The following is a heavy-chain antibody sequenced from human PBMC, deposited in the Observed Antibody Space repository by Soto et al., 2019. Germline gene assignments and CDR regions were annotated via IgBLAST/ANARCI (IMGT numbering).Heavy chain of an antibody. CDR3: AASSSSSVLGYYYGMDV. J-gene: IGHJ6*02. Sequence: SLRLSCAASGFTFSSYGMHWVRQAPGKGLEWVAVIWYDGSNKYYADSVKGRFTISRDNSKNTLYLQMNSLRAEDTAVYYCAASSSSSVLGYYYGMDVWGQGTTDTVSS. D-gene: IGHD6-6*01. V-gene: IGHV3-33*01. CDR2: IWYDGSNK. CDR1: GFTFSSYG.